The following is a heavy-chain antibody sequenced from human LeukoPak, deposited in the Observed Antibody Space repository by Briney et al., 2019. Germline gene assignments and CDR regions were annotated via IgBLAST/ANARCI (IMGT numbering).Heavy chain of an antibody. D-gene: IGHD3-22*01. Sequence: SETLSLTCTVSGGSISSSSYYWGWIRQPPGKGLEWIGSIYYSGSTYYNPSLKGRVTISVDTSKNQFSLKLSSVTAADTAVYYCARRWYYYDSSGYYYDYFDYWGQGTLVTVSS. CDR1: GGSISSSSYY. V-gene: IGHV4-39*01. J-gene: IGHJ4*02. CDR3: ARRWYYYDSSGYYYDYFDY. CDR2: IYYSGST.